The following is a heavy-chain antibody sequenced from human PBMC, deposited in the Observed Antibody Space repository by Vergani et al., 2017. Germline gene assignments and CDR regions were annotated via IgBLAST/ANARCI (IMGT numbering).Heavy chain of an antibody. CDR2: ISSSSSYI. Sequence: EVQLVESGGGLVKPGGSLRLSCAASGFTFSSYSMNWVRQAPGKGLEWVSSISSSSSYIYYADSVKGRFTNARDNAKNTLYLQMNSLRAEDTAVYYCARGQEYMDVWGKGTTVTVSS. CDR1: GFTFSSYS. CDR3: ARGQEYMDV. J-gene: IGHJ6*03. V-gene: IGHV3-21*01.